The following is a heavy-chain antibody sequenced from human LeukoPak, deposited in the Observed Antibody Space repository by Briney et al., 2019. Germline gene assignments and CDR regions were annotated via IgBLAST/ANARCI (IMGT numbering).Heavy chain of an antibody. CDR3: ATTSCCSGGSCYQFDP. CDR1: GYTFTGYY. CDR2: INPNSGGT. Sequence: ASVKVSCKASGYTFTGYYMHWVRQAPGQGLEWMGWINPNSGGTNYAQRFQGRVTMTRDTSISTAYMELSRLRSDDTAVYYCATTSCCSGGSCYQFDPWGQGTLVTVSS. D-gene: IGHD2-15*01. J-gene: IGHJ5*02. V-gene: IGHV1-2*02.